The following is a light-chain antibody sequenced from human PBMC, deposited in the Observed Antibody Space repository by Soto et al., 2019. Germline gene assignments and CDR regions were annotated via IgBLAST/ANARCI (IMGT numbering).Light chain of an antibody. Sequence: DIVMTQSPDSLAVSLGERATINCKSSQSVLYSSNNKNYLAWYQHKPGQPPKLLIYWASTRESGVPDRFSGSGSGTDFTLTISSLQAEDVAVYYCQQYNSIPLTFGGGTRVEI. CDR3: QQYNSIPLT. J-gene: IGKJ4*01. V-gene: IGKV4-1*01. CDR1: QSVLYSSNNKNY. CDR2: WAS.